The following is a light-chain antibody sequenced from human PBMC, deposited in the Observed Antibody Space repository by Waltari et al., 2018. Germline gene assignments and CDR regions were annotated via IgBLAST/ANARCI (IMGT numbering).Light chain of an antibody. Sequence: DIQMTQSPSTLPASVGERVTITCRASQSISTWLAWYQQKPGKAPKLLIYKASTLESGVPSRFSGSGSGTEFTLTISGLQPDDFATYYCQQYTSTFGQGTKLEIK. CDR3: QQYTST. J-gene: IGKJ2*02. CDR2: KAS. V-gene: IGKV1-5*03. CDR1: QSISTW.